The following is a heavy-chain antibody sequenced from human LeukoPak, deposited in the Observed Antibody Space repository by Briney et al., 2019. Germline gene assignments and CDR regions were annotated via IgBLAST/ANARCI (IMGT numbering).Heavy chain of an antibody. Sequence: PSETLSLTCTVSGGSMSTYYWSWIRQPPGKGLEWIGYIYDSLSTDYNPSLKSRVTISVDMSKNQFSLKLTSVTAADTAVYYCARRSWYVDYWGQGTLVTVPS. J-gene: IGHJ4*02. CDR3: ARRSWYVDY. CDR1: GGSMSTYY. V-gene: IGHV4-59*01. D-gene: IGHD6-13*01. CDR2: IYDSLST.